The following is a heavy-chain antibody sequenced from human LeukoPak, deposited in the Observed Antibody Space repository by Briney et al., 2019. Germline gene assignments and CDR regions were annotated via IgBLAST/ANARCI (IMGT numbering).Heavy chain of an antibody. CDR3: ARAGTTFYYYYYMDV. CDR1: GYSISGGYY. CDR2: IYHSGST. Sequence: SETLSLTCAVSGYSISGGYYWGWIRQPPGKGLEWIGSIYHSGSTYYNPSLKSRVTISVDTSKNQSSLKLSSVTAADTAVYYCARAGTTFYYYYYMDVWGKGTTVTVSS. J-gene: IGHJ6*03. D-gene: IGHD1-7*01. V-gene: IGHV4-38-2*01.